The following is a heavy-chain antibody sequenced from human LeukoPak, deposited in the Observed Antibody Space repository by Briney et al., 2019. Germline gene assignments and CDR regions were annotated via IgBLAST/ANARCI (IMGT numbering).Heavy chain of an antibody. Sequence: ASVKVSCKASGYTFTSYAMHWVRQAPGQRLEWMGWINAGNGNTKYSQKFQGRVTITRDTSTSTAYMELRSLRSDDTAVYYCARDGPYNWNDPEYYYYYYMDVWGKGTTVTVSS. J-gene: IGHJ6*03. V-gene: IGHV1-3*01. CDR3: ARDGPYNWNDPEYYYYYYMDV. CDR2: INAGNGNT. D-gene: IGHD1-1*01. CDR1: GYTFTSYA.